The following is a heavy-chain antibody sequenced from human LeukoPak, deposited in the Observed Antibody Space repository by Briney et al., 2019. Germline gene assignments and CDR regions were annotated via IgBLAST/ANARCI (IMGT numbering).Heavy chain of an antibody. V-gene: IGHV4-30-4*01. CDR1: GGSISSVDYY. D-gene: IGHD4-17*01. J-gene: IGHJ4*02. CDR3: ASWGYGDYVDY. CDR2: IYYSGST. Sequence: SETLSLTCTVSGGSISSVDYYWSWIRQPPGKGLEWIGYIYYSGSTYYNPSLKSRVTISVDTFKNQFSLKLSSVTAADTAVYYCASWGYGDYVDYWGQGTLVTVSS.